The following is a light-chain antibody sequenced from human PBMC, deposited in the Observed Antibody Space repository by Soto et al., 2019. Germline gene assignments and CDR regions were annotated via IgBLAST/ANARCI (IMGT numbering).Light chain of an antibody. Sequence: QSALTQPASVSGSPGQSITISCTGTSSDVGSYNLVSWYQQHPGKAPKLMIYEGTKRPSGVSNRFSGSKSGNTASLTISGLQAEDEGDYYCCSYAGSSTHYVFGTGTKVTVL. CDR3: CSYAGSSTHYV. V-gene: IGLV2-23*01. CDR1: SSDVGSYNL. CDR2: EGT. J-gene: IGLJ1*01.